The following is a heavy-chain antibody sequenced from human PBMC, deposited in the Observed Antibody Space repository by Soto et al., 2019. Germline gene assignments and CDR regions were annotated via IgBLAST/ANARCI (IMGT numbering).Heavy chain of an antibody. CDR1: GFTFSSYW. CDR2: INSDGSIT. J-gene: IGHJ4*02. CDR3: VRTSLVVAAATREDY. D-gene: IGHD2-15*01. V-gene: IGHV3-74*01. Sequence: GGSLRFSCAASGFTFSSYWMHWVRQAPGKGLVWVSRINSDGSITSYADSVKGRFTVSRDNAKNTLYLQMNSLRAEDTAVYYCVRTSLVVAAATREDYWGQGTLVTVSS.